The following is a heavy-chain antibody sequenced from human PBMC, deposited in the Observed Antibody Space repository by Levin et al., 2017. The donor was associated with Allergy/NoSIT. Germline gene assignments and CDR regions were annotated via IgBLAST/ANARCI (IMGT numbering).Heavy chain of an antibody. CDR3: ARRDSRGYYHDY. CDR1: GVPTSSYY. D-gene: IGHD3-22*01. J-gene: IGHJ4*02. Sequence: SETLSLTCTVSGVPTSSYYWSWIRQPPGKGLEWIGYISYRGDTNYNPSLKSRVTISVDTSKNQLSLKLNSVTAADTAVYYCARRDSRGYYHDYWGQGTLVTVSS. CDR2: ISYRGDT. V-gene: IGHV4-59*08.